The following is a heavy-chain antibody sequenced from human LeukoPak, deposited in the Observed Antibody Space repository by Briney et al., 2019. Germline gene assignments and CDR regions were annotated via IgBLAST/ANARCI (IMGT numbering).Heavy chain of an antibody. CDR3: ARELVGQYCSGGSCYNFYYYYYMDV. J-gene: IGHJ6*03. Sequence: SETLSLTCAVYGGSSSGYYWSWIRQPAGKGLEWIGRIYTSGSTNYNPSLKSRVTMSVDTSKNQFSLKLSSVTAADTAVYYCARELVGQYCSGGSCYNFYYYYYMDVWGKGTTVTVSS. D-gene: IGHD2-15*01. CDR1: GGSSSGYY. V-gene: IGHV4-4*07. CDR2: IYTSGST.